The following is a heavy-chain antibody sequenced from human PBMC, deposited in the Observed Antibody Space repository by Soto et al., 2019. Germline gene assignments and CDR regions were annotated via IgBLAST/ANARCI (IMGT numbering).Heavy chain of an antibody. J-gene: IGHJ6*02. D-gene: IGHD3-22*01. CDR2: IIPILGTA. CDR3: ARDKVGYYDSSGYYRVSVPPDYYYGMDV. CDR1: GGTFSSYA. V-gene: IGHV1-69*01. Sequence: QVQLVQSGAEVKKPGSSVKVSCTASGGTFSSYAISWVRQAPGQGLEWMGGIIPILGTANYAQKFQGRVTITADESTSTAYMELRSLRSQDTAVYYCARDKVGYYDSSGYYRVSVPPDYYYGMDVWGQGTTVTVSS.